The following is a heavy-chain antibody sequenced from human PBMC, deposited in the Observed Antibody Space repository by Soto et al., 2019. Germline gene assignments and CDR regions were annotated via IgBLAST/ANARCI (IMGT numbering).Heavy chain of an antibody. CDR2: ISSSSSTI. J-gene: IGHJ6*02. V-gene: IGHV3-48*02. Sequence: GGSLRLSCAASGFTFSSYSMNWVRQAPGKGLEWVSYISSSSSTIYYADSVKGRFTISRDNAKNSLYLQMNSLRDEDTAVYYCARDAVVAATGHYYYYGMDVWGQGTTVTVSS. CDR1: GFTFSSYS. D-gene: IGHD2-15*01. CDR3: ARDAVVAATGHYYYYGMDV.